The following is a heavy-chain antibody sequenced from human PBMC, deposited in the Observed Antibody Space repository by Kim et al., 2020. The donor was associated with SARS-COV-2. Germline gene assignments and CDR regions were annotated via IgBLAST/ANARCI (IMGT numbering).Heavy chain of an antibody. D-gene: IGHD3-10*01. Sequence: SETLSLTCTVSGGSISSSSYYWGWIRQPPGKGLEWIGSIYYSGSTYYNPSLKSRVTISVDTSKNQFSLKLSSVTAAHTAVYYCARERGGARAFGYWGQGTLVTVSS. V-gene: IGHV4-39*02. CDR2: IYYSGST. CDR1: GGSISSSSYY. CDR3: ARERGGARAFGY. J-gene: IGHJ4*02.